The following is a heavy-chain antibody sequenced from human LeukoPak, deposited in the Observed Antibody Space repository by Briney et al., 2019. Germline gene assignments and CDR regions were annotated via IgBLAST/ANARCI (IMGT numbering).Heavy chain of an antibody. D-gene: IGHD6-13*01. CDR2: IYSGGST. CDR1: GFTVSSNY. Sequence: PGGSLRLSCAASGFTVSSNYMSWVRQAPGKGLEWVSVIYSGGSTYYADSVKGRFTISRDNSKNTLYLQMNSLRAEDTAVYYCAAQYSSSWYSWFDPWVQGTLVTVSS. CDR3: AAQYSSSWYSWFDP. V-gene: IGHV3-66*01. J-gene: IGHJ5*02.